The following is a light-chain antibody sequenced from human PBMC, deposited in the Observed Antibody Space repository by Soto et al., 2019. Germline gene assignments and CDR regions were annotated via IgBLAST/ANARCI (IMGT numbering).Light chain of an antibody. CDR1: SSNIGAGYD. CDR3: QSYDSSLSGWVV. Sequence: QAVVTQPPSVSGAPGQRVTISCTGSSSNIGAGYDVHWYQKLPGTAPKLLISGNSNRPSGVPDRFSGSKSGTSASLAITGLQAEDEADYYCQSYDSSLSGWVVFGGGTKVTVL. J-gene: IGLJ2*01. CDR2: GNS. V-gene: IGLV1-40*01.